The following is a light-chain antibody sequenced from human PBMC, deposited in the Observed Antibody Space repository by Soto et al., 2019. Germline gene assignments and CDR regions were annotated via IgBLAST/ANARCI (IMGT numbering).Light chain of an antibody. Sequence: QSALTQPASVPGSPGQSITISCTGTSSDTGDYNYVSWYQHHPGKAPKLMIFDVSNRPSGVSNRFSGSKSGNTASLTISGLQAEDEADYYCSSYTTNNTLVFGGGTKLTVL. CDR3: SSYTTNNTLV. CDR1: SSDTGDYNY. CDR2: DVS. J-gene: IGLJ2*01. V-gene: IGLV2-14*03.